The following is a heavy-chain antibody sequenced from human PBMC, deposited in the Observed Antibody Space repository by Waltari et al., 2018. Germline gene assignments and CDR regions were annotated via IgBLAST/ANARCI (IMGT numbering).Heavy chain of an antibody. D-gene: IGHD2-2*01. V-gene: IGHV4-4*02. CDR1: GDPISGNYW. J-gene: IGHJ4*02. CDR2: VHHSGKT. Sequence: QVQLQESGQGLVKPSGTLSPTCAVSGDPISGNYWWSWVRQSPEKGLEWIGQVHHSGKTHYNPSLQSRVTISLDKPKNQFSLNLNSVTAADTAVYYCAGDRAIGLFFDYWGRGTLVTVSS. CDR3: AGDRAIGLFFDY.